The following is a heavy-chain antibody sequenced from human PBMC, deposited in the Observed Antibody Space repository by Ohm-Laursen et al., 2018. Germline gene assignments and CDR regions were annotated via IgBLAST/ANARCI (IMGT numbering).Heavy chain of an antibody. CDR1: GFTFSSYW. J-gene: IGHJ4*02. CDR2: IKEDGIEK. Sequence: GSLRLSCAASGFTFSSYWMSWVRQAPGKGLEWVANIKEDGIEKFYVDSVEGRFTISRDNAKNSLYLQMNSLRAEDTAVYYCAKDLENYRSFEYWGQGTLVTVSS. V-gene: IGHV3-7*01. CDR3: AKDLENYRSFEY. D-gene: IGHD1-7*01.